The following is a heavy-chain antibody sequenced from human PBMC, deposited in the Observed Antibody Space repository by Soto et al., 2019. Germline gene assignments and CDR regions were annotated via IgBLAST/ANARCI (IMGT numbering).Heavy chain of an antibody. D-gene: IGHD3-3*01. CDR3: ASAWRFVEWPTDPGQKNDSCDYMDV. CDR1: SGSISSSNW. V-gene: IGHV4-4*02. CDR2: IYHSGST. J-gene: IGHJ6*03. Sequence: QVQLQESGPGLVKPSGTLSLTCAVSSGSISSSNWWSWVRQPPGKGLEWIGEIYHSGSTNYNPSLKSRVTRSVNKSKNQFGRKLSSVTAADTAVYYCASAWRFVEWPTDPGQKNDSCDYMDVWGKGTTVTVSS.